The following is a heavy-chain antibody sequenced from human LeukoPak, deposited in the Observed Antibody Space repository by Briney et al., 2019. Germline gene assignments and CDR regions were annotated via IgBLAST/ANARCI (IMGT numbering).Heavy chain of an antibody. Sequence: GGSLRLSCAASGFTFSSYAMSWVRQAPGKGLEWVSAISGSGGSTYYADSVKGRFTISRDNSKNTLYLQMNSLRAKDTALYYCARDTHYYGSGSPAFDIWGQGTMVTVSS. CDR2: ISGSGGST. D-gene: IGHD3-10*01. J-gene: IGHJ3*02. CDR1: GFTFSSYA. CDR3: ARDTHYYGSGSPAFDI. V-gene: IGHV3-23*01.